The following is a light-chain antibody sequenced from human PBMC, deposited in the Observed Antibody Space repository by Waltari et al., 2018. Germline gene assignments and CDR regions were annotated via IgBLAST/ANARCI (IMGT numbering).Light chain of an antibody. CDR2: DAS. CDR3: QQRSVWPPT. J-gene: IGKJ2*01. Sequence: EIVLTQSPATLSLSPGEGATLSCRVSQSVGRSLAWIQQKPGQDPRLVIYDASFRATGIPARFSGSGSGTDFTLTISSLEAEDFAIYYCQQRSVWPPTFGRGTKLEIK. CDR1: QSVGRS. V-gene: IGKV3-11*01.